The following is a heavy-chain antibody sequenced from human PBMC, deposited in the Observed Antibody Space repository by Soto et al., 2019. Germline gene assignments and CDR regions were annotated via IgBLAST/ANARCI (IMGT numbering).Heavy chain of an antibody. CDR2: INHSGST. V-gene: IGHV4-34*01. CDR3: ARVNLWSGYYLYYYGMDV. CDR1: GGSFSGYY. D-gene: IGHD3-3*01. Sequence: SETLTLTCAVYGGSFSGYYWSWIRQPPGKGLEWIGEINHSGSTNYNPSLKSRVTISVDTSKNQFSLKLSSVTAADTAVYYCARVNLWSGYYLYYYGMDVWGQGTTVTVSS. J-gene: IGHJ6*02.